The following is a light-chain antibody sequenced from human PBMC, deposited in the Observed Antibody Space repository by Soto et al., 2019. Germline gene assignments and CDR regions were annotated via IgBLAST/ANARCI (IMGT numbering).Light chain of an antibody. Sequence: QSVLTQPRSVSGSPGQSVTISCTGTSSDVGGYDYVSWFQHHPGKVPKLMIYDVTKRPSGVPDRFSDSKSGNTASLTISGLQAEDEADYYCCSYGGYFWVFGGGTKLTVL. CDR3: CSYGGYFWV. CDR2: DVT. J-gene: IGLJ3*02. V-gene: IGLV2-11*01. CDR1: SSDVGGYDY.